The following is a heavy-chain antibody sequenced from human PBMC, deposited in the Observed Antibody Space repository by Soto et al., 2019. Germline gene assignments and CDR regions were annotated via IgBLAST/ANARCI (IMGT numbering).Heavy chain of an antibody. D-gene: IGHD2-15*01. CDR1: GYSFTSYW. CDR3: ARHLVVVVAATPADSYYYYGMDV. V-gene: IGHV5-10-1*01. CDR2: IDPSDSYT. Sequence: ESLTISCKGSGYSFTSYWISLVRQMPGKGLEWMGRIDPSDSYTNYSPSFQGHVTISADKSISTAYLQWSSLKASDTAMYYCARHLVVVVAATPADSYYYYGMDVWGQGTTVTVSS. J-gene: IGHJ6*02.